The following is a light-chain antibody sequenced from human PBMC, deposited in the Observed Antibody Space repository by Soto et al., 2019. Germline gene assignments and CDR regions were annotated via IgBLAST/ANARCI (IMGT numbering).Light chain of an antibody. CDR3: QQYNNWPQT. CDR1: QNVGSSY. V-gene: IGKV3-20*01. Sequence: EIVLTQSPGTLSLSPGERATLSCRGSQNVGSSYLAWYQQKPGQAPRLLIYDASSRATGIPDRFRGSGSGTEFTLTISSLQSEDFAVYYCQQYNNWPQTFGQGTKVDIK. CDR2: DAS. J-gene: IGKJ1*01.